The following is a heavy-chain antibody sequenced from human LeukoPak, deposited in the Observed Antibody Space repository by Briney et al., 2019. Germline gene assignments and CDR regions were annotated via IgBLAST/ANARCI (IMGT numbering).Heavy chain of an antibody. CDR3: ARGHLAYCGGDCYSRGPWFDP. D-gene: IGHD2-21*02. V-gene: IGHV1-2*04. J-gene: IGHJ5*02. Sequence: ASVKVPCKASGYIFTNFGISWVRQAPGQGLEWMGWINPNSGGTNYAQKFQGWVTMTRDTSISTAYMELSRLRSDDTAVYYCARGHLAYCGGDCYSRGPWFDPWGQGTLVTVSS. CDR2: INPNSGGT. CDR1: GYIFTNFG.